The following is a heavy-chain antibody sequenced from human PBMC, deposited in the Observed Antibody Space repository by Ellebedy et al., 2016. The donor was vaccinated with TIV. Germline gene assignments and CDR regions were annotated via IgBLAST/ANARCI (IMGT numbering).Heavy chain of an antibody. J-gene: IGHJ6*02. V-gene: IGHV1-46*01. Sequence: AASVKVSCKASGYIFTNYSIHWVRQAPGQGLEWMGIINPIGGSTSDAQKFQGRVTMTRDTSTSTAYMELSSLRSEDTALYYCAAPNPNVWGSYRSSLNYYYAMDVWGQGTTVTVSS. CDR2: INPIGGST. CDR3: AAPNPNVWGSYRSSLNYYYAMDV. CDR1: GYIFTNYS. D-gene: IGHD3-16*02.